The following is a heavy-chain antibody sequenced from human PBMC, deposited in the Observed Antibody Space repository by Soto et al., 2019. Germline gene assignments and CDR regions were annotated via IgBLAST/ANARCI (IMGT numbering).Heavy chain of an antibody. Sequence: GASVKVSCKASGYTFTSYGISWVRQAPGQGLEWMGWISAYNGNTNYAQKLQGRVTMTTDTSTSTAYMELRSLRSEDTAVYYCARHFRYYDSSGYRVNWFDPWGQGTLVTSPQ. CDR1: GYTFTSYG. V-gene: IGHV1-18*01. D-gene: IGHD3-22*01. J-gene: IGHJ5*02. CDR3: ARHFRYYDSSGYRVNWFDP. CDR2: ISAYNGNT.